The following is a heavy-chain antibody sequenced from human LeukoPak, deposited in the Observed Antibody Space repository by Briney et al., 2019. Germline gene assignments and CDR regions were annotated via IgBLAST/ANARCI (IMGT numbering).Heavy chain of an antibody. V-gene: IGHV3-30-3*01. D-gene: IGHD2-15*01. CDR2: MSYDGTNI. CDR1: GFTFSSYA. Sequence: PGKSLRLSCAASGFTFSSYAMHWVRQAPGRRPEWVAVMSYDGTNIFYSDSVKGRFTISRDNPKNTLFLQMNSLRAEDTAVYYCARDRESSSKGHFDYWGQGTLVTVSS. CDR3: ARDRESSSKGHFDY. J-gene: IGHJ4*02.